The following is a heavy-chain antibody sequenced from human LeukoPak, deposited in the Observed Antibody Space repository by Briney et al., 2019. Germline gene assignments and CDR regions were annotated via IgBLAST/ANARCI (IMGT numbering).Heavy chain of an antibody. V-gene: IGHV4-39*07. D-gene: IGHD3-3*01. CDR3: ARAWDSWSGYYSY. CDR1: GGSISSSGYY. Sequence: SETLSLTCTVSGGSISSSGYYWGWIRQPPGKGLEWIGSIYYSGSTYYNPSLKSRVTISAGTSKNQFSLKLSSVTAADTAVYYCARAWDSWSGYYSYWGQGTLVTVSS. CDR2: IYYSGST. J-gene: IGHJ4*02.